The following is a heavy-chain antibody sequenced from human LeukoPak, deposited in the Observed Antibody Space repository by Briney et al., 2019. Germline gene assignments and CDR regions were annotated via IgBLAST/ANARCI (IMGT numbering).Heavy chain of an antibody. J-gene: IGHJ4*02. CDR2: INPNSGGT. CDR1: GYTFTGYY. CDR3: ARERNYYDSSGYYKGYYFDY. D-gene: IGHD3-22*01. Sequence: ASVKVSCKASGYTFTGYYTHWVRQAPGQGLEWMGWINPNSGGTNYAQKFQGRVTMTRDMSTSTVYMELSSLRSEDTAVYYCARERNYYDSSGYYKGYYFDYWGQGTLVTVSS. V-gene: IGHV1-2*02.